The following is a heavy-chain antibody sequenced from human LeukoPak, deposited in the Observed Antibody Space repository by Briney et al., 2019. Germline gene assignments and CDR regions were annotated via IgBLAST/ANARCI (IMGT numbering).Heavy chain of an antibody. V-gene: IGHV3-23*01. CDR1: GFACNSYA. D-gene: IGHD3-22*01. Sequence: HPGVSLRLSCAASGFACNSYAMIWLPQAPGKGLEGVSVISCSGGSKYYADSGKGRFTISRDNSKDTLYLQMNSLRGEGTAVYYCAIFYDSSGFYFFDYWGQGTLVTVSS. J-gene: IGHJ4*02. CDR2: ISCSGGSK. CDR3: AIFYDSSGFYFFDY.